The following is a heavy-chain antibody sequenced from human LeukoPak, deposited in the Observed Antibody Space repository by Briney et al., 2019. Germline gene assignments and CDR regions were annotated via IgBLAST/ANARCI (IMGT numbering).Heavy chain of an antibody. CDR1: GFTFSSYS. J-gene: IGHJ5*02. CDR2: ISSSSSTI. Sequence: GGSLRLSCAVSGFTFSSYSMNWVRQAPGKGLEWVSYISSSSSTIYYADSVEGRFTISRDNAKNSLYLQMNSLRAEDTAVYYCASGAEGYVFDPWGQGTLVTVSS. D-gene: IGHD5-12*01. CDR3: ASGAEGYVFDP. V-gene: IGHV3-48*01.